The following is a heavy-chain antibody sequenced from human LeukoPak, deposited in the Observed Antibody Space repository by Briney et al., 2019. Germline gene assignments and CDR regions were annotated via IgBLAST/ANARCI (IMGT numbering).Heavy chain of an antibody. V-gene: IGHV4-61*02. CDR3: VRDQSYYGSGSYYRWFDP. CDR2: IYTGGST. D-gene: IGHD3-10*01. CDR1: GGSISSGSYY. Sequence: PSETLSLTCTVSGGSISSGSYYWSWIRQPAGKGLEWIGRIYTGGSTNYNPSLKSRVTISVDTSKNQFSLKLSSVTAADTAVYYCVRDQSYYGSGSYYRWFDPWGQGTLVTVSS. J-gene: IGHJ5*02.